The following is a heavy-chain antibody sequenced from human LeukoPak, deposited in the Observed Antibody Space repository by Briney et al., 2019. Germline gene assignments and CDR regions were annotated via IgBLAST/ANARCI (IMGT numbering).Heavy chain of an antibody. CDR3: ARVSTGVCDY. CDR2: IKQDGSEN. CDR1: GFTFSSYW. J-gene: IGHJ4*02. V-gene: IGHV3-7*03. D-gene: IGHD2-8*01. Sequence: GRSLRLSCAASGFTFSSYWMSWVRQAPGKGLEWVANIKQDGSENYYVDSVKGRFTISRDNAKNSLYLQMNSLRAEETAVYYCARVSTGVCDYWGQGTLVTVSS.